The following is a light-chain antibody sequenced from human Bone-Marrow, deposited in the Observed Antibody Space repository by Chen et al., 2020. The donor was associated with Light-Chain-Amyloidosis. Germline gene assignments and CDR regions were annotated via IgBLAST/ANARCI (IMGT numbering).Light chain of an antibody. V-gene: IGKV3-20*01. CDR2: GAS. CDR3: QQYGSSPWT. CDR1: QTVNSNY. J-gene: IGKJ1*01. Sequence: EIVLTQSPGTLSLSPGERATLSCRASQTVNSNYLAWFQQKAGQAPRLLIYGASSRATGIPDRFSGSGSGTDFTLTINRLGPEDFAVYYCQQYGSSPWTFGQGTKVEIK.